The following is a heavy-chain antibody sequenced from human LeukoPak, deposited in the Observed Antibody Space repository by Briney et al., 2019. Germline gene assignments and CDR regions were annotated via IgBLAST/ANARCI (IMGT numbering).Heavy chain of an antibody. CDR1: GYTFTGYY. J-gene: IGHJ4*02. CDR3: ARRGEILTGYYHFDY. CDR2: INPNSGGT. V-gene: IGHV1-2*04. Sequence: ASVKVSCKASGYTFTGYYMHWVRQAPGQGLEWMGWINPNSGGTNYAQKFQGWVTMTRDTSISTAYMELSRPRSDDTAVYYCARRGEILTGYYHFDYWGQGTLVTVSS. D-gene: IGHD3-9*01.